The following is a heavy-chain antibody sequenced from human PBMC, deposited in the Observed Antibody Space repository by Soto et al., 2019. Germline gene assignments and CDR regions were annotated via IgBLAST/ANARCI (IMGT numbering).Heavy chain of an antibody. D-gene: IGHD6-25*01. V-gene: IGHV3-9*01. CDR1: GFTFGDYG. Sequence: EVELVESGGGLVQPGRSRRLSCAASGFTFGDYGMHWVRQGPRKGLEWVAGINWNSASISYADSVKGRFTISRDNAENFLYLQMNSLRDEDTAIYCCARTPASGRKPHFCYYMDVWGKGTTVIVSS. CDR2: INWNSASI. J-gene: IGHJ6*03. CDR3: ARTPASGRKPHFCYYMDV.